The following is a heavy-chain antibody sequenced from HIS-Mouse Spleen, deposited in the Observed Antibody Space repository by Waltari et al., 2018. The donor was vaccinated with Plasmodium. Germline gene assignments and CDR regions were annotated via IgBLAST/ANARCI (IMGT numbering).Heavy chain of an antibody. J-gene: IGHJ4*02. CDR1: GFTFSSYS. CDR2: INSDGSST. V-gene: IGHV3-74*01. Sequence: EVQLVESGGGLVQPGGSLRLSCAASGFTFSSYSRHWVRKAPGKGLVWVSRINSDGSSTSYADSVKGRFTISRDNAKNTLYLQMNSLRAEDTAVYYCARVGDFWSGYCNDYWGQGTLVTVSS. D-gene: IGHD3-3*01. CDR3: ARVGDFWSGYCNDY.